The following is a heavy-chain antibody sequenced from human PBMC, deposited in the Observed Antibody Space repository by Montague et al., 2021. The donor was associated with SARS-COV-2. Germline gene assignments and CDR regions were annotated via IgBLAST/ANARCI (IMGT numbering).Heavy chain of an antibody. D-gene: IGHD6-19*01. J-gene: IGHJ4*02. CDR1: GDSIRSSSYY. Sequence: SETLSLTCTVAGDSIRSSSYYWGWIRQPPGRGLEWIGSIYYDGSTYYNPSFKIRVTISVDTSKTQFSLKLSSVTAADTAVYFCERHVHPAIGSGAIDYWGQGTLVTVSS. CDR2: IYYDGST. V-gene: IGHV4-39*01. CDR3: ERHVHPAIGSGAIDY.